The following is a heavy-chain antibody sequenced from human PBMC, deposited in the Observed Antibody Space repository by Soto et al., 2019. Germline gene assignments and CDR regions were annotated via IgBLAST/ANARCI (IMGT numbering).Heavy chain of an antibody. D-gene: IGHD5-18*01. Sequence: ASVKVSCKASGYTFTGYYMHWVRQAPGQGLEWMGWINPNSGGTNYAQKFQGWVTMTRDTSISTAYMELSRLRSDDTAVYYCARGVKDTAMVTWLFDYWGQGTLVTVSS. V-gene: IGHV1-2*04. CDR1: GYTFTGYY. CDR3: ARGVKDTAMVTWLFDY. CDR2: INPNSGGT. J-gene: IGHJ4*02.